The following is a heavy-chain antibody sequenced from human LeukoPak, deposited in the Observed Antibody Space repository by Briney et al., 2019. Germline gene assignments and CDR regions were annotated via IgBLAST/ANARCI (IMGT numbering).Heavy chain of an antibody. D-gene: IGHD3-9*01. J-gene: IGHJ1*01. CDR3: ARDGHYDILTGYFQD. V-gene: IGHV3-11*01. CDR1: GFTFSDYY. Sequence: AGGSLRLSCAASGFTFSDYYMSWIRQAPGKGLEWVSYISSSGSTIYYADSVKGRFTISRDNAKNSLYLQMNSLRAEDTAVYYCARDGHYDILTGYFQDWGQGTLVTVSS. CDR2: ISSSGSTI.